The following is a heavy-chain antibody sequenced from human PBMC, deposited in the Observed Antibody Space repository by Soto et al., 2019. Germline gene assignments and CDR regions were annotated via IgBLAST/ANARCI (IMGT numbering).Heavy chain of an antibody. J-gene: IGHJ4*02. Sequence: PGGSLRLSCAASGFTFISYGMSWVRQAPGEGLEWVSGISGSGGCTYYADSVKGRFTISRDNSKNTLYLQMYSLRAEDTAVYYCAKTGPGSSYGYYFDSWGQGTLVTVSS. CDR2: ISGSGGCT. D-gene: IGHD5-18*01. CDR1: GFTFISYG. CDR3: AKTGPGSSYGYYFDS. V-gene: IGHV3-23*01.